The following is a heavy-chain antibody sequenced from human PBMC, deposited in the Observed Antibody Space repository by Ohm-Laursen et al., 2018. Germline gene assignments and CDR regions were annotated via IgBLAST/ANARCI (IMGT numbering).Heavy chain of an antibody. CDR1: GFTFSSYW. J-gene: IGHJ6*02. CDR2: IKQDGSEK. D-gene: IGHD5-24*01. Sequence: SLRLSCTASGFTFSSYWMSWVRQAPGKGLEWVANIKQDGSEKYYVDSVKGRFTISRDNAKNSLYPQMNSLRAEDTAVYYCARWLHPKGYYYYGMDVWGQGTTVTVSS. CDR3: ARWLHPKGYYYYGMDV. V-gene: IGHV3-7*01.